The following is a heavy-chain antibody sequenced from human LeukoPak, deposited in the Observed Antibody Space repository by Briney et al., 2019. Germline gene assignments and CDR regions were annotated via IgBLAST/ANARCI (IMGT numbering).Heavy chain of an antibody. D-gene: IGHD4-11*01. CDR1: GFTFSSYS. V-gene: IGHV3-21*01. J-gene: IGHJ3*02. CDR3: AREHNDYDAFDI. Sequence: GGSLRLSCAASGFTFSSYSMNWVRQAPGKGLEWVSSISSSSSYIYYADSVKGRFTISRDNSKNTLYLQMNSLRAEDTAVYYCAREHNDYDAFDIWGQGTMVTVSS. CDR2: ISSSSSYI.